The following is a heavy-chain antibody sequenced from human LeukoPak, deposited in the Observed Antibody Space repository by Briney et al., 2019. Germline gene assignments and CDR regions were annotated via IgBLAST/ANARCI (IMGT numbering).Heavy chain of an antibody. CDR2: ISSSSSYI. CDR1: GFTFSSYS. CDR3: ASIYCSGGSCYSRGDY. V-gene: IGHV3-21*01. Sequence: GGSLRLSCAASGFTFSSYSMNWVRQAPGKGLEWVSSISSSSSYIYYADSVKGRFTISRDNAKNSLYLQMNSLRAEDTAVHYCASIYCSGGSCYSRGDYWGQGTLVTVSS. D-gene: IGHD2-15*01. J-gene: IGHJ4*02.